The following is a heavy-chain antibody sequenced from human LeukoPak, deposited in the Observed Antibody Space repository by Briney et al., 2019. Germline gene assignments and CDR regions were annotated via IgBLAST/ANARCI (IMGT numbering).Heavy chain of an antibody. CDR1: GGTFSSYA. Sequence: SVKVSCKASGGTFSSYAISWVRQAPGQGLEWMGRIIPILGIANYAQKFQGRVTITADKSTSTAYMELSSLRSEDTAVYYCTTDRKRGYSGYGVWGQGTLVTVSS. D-gene: IGHD5-12*01. V-gene: IGHV1-69*04. CDR3: TTDRKRGYSGYGV. J-gene: IGHJ4*02. CDR2: IIPILGIA.